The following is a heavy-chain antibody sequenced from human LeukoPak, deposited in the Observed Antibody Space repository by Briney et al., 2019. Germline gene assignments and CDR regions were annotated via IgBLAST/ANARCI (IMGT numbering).Heavy chain of an antibody. Sequence: GRSLRLSCAASGFTFSNAWMNWVRQAPGKGLEWVGRIRSKTDGGTTDYAAPVKGRFTISRDDSKNTLYLQMNSLKTEDTAVSYCTTLSSGWYPYYFDYWGQGTLVTVSS. CDR1: GFTFSNAW. D-gene: IGHD6-19*01. CDR2: IRSKTDGGTT. CDR3: TTLSSGWYPYYFDY. V-gene: IGHV3-15*07. J-gene: IGHJ4*02.